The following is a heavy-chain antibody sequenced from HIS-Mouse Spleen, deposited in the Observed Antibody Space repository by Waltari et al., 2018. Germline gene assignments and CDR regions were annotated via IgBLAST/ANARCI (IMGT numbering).Heavy chain of an antibody. CDR3: AREIPYSSSWYDWYFDL. CDR1: GGSISSSSYY. Sequence: QLQLQESGPGLVKPSETLSLTRTVSGGSISSSSYYWGRSRQPPGKGLEWIGSIYYSGSTYYNPSLKSRVTISVDTSKNQFSLKLSSVTAADTAVYYCAREIPYSSSWYDWYFDLWGRGTLVTVSS. CDR2: IYYSGST. J-gene: IGHJ2*01. V-gene: IGHV4-39*07. D-gene: IGHD6-13*01.